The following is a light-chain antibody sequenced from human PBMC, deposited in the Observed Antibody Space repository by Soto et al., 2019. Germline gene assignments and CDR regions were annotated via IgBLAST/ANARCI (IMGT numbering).Light chain of an antibody. Sequence: QSVLTQPPSVSAARGQRVTISCSGSSSNVGKNFVSWYQHVPGRAPKLVIYDNQKRPSGVPDRFSGSKSGTSANLDISGLQTGDEADYYCGTSDSSLSVGVVFGGGTKLTVL. CDR1: SSNVGKNF. V-gene: IGLV1-51*01. CDR3: GTSDSSLSVGVV. J-gene: IGLJ2*01. CDR2: DNQ.